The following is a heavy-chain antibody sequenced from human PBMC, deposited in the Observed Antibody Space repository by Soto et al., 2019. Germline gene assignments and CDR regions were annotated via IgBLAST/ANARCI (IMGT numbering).Heavy chain of an antibody. CDR1: GYTLTSYY. J-gene: IGHJ5*02. D-gene: IGHD3-22*01. CDR2: MHPNSGNT. CDR3: ARGDLTWYYDSRGWWFDP. V-gene: IGHV1-8*01. Sequence: ASVKVSCQASGYTLTSYYIKWVRQATGQGLDWVGWMHPNSGNTGYAQKFQGRVHMTRNTSISTAYVELSSLRAEDTAVYYCARGDLTWYYDSRGWWFDPWGQGTLVPGSS.